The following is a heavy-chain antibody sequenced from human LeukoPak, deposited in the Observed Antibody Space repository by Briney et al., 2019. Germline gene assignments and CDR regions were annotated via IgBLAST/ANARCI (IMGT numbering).Heavy chain of an antibody. J-gene: IGHJ4*02. V-gene: IGHV4-59*01. Sequence: SSETLSLTCNVSGDSISRDYWSWIRQPPGRGLEWIGYLYYSENTKYNPSPKSRVTISADTSKNQFSLRLTSVTAADTAIYYCAKDRVALYWGQGILVTVSS. CDR2: LYYSENT. CDR3: AKDRVALY. CDR1: GDSISRDY.